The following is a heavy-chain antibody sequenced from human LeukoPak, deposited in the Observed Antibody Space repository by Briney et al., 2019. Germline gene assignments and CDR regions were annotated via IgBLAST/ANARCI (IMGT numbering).Heavy chain of an antibody. CDR1: GYTFTAYY. CDR3: AKDPCTTWTRCFTSGFDP. Sequence: ASLKVSCKASGYTFTAYYINWVRQAPGQGLEWMGWINPNSGGTKYAQKFQGRVTMTRDMSTNTVYMELSGLTSEDTAVYYCAKDPCTTWTRCFTSGFDPWGQGTLVTVSS. CDR2: INPNSGGT. V-gene: IGHV1-2*02. D-gene: IGHD2-2*01. J-gene: IGHJ5*02.